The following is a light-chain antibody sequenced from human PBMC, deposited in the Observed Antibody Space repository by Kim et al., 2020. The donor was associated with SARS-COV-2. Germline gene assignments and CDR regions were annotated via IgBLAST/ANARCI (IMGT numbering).Light chain of an antibody. CDR1: QGISSF. CDR2: AAS. CDR3: LQHKSSPYT. J-gene: IGKJ2*01. V-gene: IGKV1-17*03. Sequence: DIQMTQSPSAMSASVGDRVTITCWASQGISSFLAWFQQKPGEVPRRLIYAASSLQSGVPSRFSGSGSGTEFTLTISSLQPEDFATYYCLQHKSSPYTFGQGTKLEI.